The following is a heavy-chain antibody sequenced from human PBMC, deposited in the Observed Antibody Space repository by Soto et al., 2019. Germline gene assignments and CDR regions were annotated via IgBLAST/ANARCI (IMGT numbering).Heavy chain of an antibody. Sequence: PSETLSLTCNVSGGPIKTGDYYWNWIRQPPGKGLEWIGYVFYSGATNYSPSLKSRAAISMDTSKNKFSLSLTSVTAADTAVYYCARAGFSYGHLLFWGQGIRVTVSA. D-gene: IGHD3-10*01. CDR2: VFYSGAT. CDR3: ARAGFSYGHLLF. CDR1: GGPIKTGDYY. V-gene: IGHV4-30-4*01. J-gene: IGHJ4*02.